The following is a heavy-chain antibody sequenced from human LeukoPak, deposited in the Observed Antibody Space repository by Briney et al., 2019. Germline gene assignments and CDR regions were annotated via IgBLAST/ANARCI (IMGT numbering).Heavy chain of an antibody. CDR1: GGSISSYY. V-gene: IGHV4-59*01. CDR2: IYYSGST. D-gene: IGHD1-26*01. J-gene: IGHJ3*02. Sequence: SETLSLTCTVSGGSISSYYRSWVRQPPGKGLEWIGYIYYSGSTNYNPSLKSRVTISVDTSKNQFSLKLSSVTAADTAVYYCARSSGSYPYDAFDIWGQGTMVTVSS. CDR3: ARSSGSYPYDAFDI.